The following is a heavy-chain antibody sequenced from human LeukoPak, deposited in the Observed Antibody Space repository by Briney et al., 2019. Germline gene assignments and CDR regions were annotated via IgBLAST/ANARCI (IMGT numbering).Heavy chain of an antibody. J-gene: IGHJ3*02. Sequence: GGSLRHSCAASGFTSSSYAINWVRQAPGKGLEWVSVISGSGGSTYYTDSVRGRFTISRDNSKNTLYLQMNSLRAEDTAVYYCAKFSYNDAFDIWGQGTMVTVSS. CDR1: GFTSSSYA. CDR3: AKFSYNDAFDI. V-gene: IGHV3-23*01. CDR2: ISGSGGST. D-gene: IGHD5-24*01.